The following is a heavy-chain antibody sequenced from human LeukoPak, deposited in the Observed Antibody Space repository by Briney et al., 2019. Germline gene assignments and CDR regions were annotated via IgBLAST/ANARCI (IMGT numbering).Heavy chain of an antibody. CDR3: ASGSEVITHY. Sequence: GGSLRLSCAASGFTFSSYGMHWVRQAPGKGLEWVAVIWYDGSNKYYADSVKGRFTISRDNAKNSLYLQMNSLRAEDTAVYYCASGSEVITHYWGQGTLVTVSS. CDR1: GFTFSSYG. D-gene: IGHD3-10*01. CDR2: IWYDGSNK. V-gene: IGHV3-33*03. J-gene: IGHJ4*02.